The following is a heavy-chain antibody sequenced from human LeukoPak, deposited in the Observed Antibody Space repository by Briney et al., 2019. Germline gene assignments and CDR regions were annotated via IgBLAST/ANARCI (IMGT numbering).Heavy chain of an antibody. V-gene: IGHV1-69*06. CDR2: IIPIFGTA. CDR1: GGTFSSYA. D-gene: IGHD4-11*01. Sequence: SVKVSCKASGGTFSSYAISWVRQAPGQGLEWMGGIIPIFGTANYAQKFQGRVTITADKSTSTAYMELSSLRSEDTAVYYCARENDYSNYFRFDPWGQGTLVTVSS. CDR3: ARENDYSNYFRFDP. J-gene: IGHJ5*02.